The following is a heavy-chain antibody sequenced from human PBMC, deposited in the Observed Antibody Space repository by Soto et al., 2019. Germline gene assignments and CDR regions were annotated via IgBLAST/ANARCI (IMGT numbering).Heavy chain of an antibody. D-gene: IGHD6-19*01. CDR3: ARGGSSGWLFDY. CDR1: GGSFSGYY. Sequence: QVQLQQWGAGLLKPSETLSLTCAVYGGSFSGYYWSWIRQPPGKGLEWIGEINHSGSTNYNPSLKSRGTISVETSKNHFSLKLRSVTAADTAVYYCARGGSSGWLFDYWGQGTLVTVSS. J-gene: IGHJ4*02. CDR2: INHSGST. V-gene: IGHV4-34*01.